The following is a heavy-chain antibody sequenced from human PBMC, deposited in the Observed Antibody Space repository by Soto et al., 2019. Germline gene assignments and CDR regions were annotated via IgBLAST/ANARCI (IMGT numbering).Heavy chain of an antibody. V-gene: IGHV3-7*01. D-gene: IGHD2-2*02. CDR3: AAIDHGSES. J-gene: IGHJ5*02. CDR1: GVVFSNYW. CDR2: INQGGSGG. Sequence: EVQLVESGGGLVQPGGSLRLSCAASGVVFSNYWMSWVRRAPGKGLEWLANINQGGSGGYHADSVKGRFTISRDNAENSLYLQMNGLRVEDTAVYYCAAIDHGSESWGQGTLVTVSS.